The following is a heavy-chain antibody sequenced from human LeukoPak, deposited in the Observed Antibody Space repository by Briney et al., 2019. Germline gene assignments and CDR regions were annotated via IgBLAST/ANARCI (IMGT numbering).Heavy chain of an antibody. Sequence: ASVKVSCKASGYTFIGYYMHWVRQAPGQGLEWMGWINPNSGGTNYAQKFQGRVTMTRDTSISTAYMELGRLRSDDTAVYYCAREVVIANWFDPWGQGTLVTASS. CDR1: GYTFIGYY. CDR3: AREVVIANWFDP. J-gene: IGHJ5*02. D-gene: IGHD2-21*01. V-gene: IGHV1-2*02. CDR2: INPNSGGT.